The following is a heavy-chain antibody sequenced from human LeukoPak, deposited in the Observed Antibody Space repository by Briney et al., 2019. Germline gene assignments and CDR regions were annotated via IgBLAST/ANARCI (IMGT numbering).Heavy chain of an antibody. Sequence: GGSLRLSCAASGFTFSDHYIDWVRQAPGKGLEWVGRARNRGNGYTTQYAASVEGRFTFSRDDSENTVYLQMNSLKTEDTAVYFCARIMRVDYGTYYFDYWGQGTLVTVSS. CDR3: ARIMRVDYGTYYFDY. D-gene: IGHD4/OR15-4a*01. J-gene: IGHJ4*02. CDR2: ARNRGNGYTT. V-gene: IGHV3-72*01. CDR1: GFTFSDHY.